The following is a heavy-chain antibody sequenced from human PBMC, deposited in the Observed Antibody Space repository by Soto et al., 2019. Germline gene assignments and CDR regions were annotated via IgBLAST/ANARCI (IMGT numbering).Heavy chain of an antibody. CDR2: INPKFGDT. D-gene: IGHD3-10*01. V-gene: IGHV1-2*02. CDR3: ARNMDYYYGPGSGNGHGF. J-gene: IGHJ6*02. Sequence: QVQLVQSGAEMKEPGDSVRVSCVASGYTFTSYYIHWVRQAPGQGLEWMGWINPKFGDTLYAQDFQGRVSMTRDMSISTVYMELSRLTSDDTAIYYCARNMDYYYGPGSGNGHGFWGQGTTVTVFS. CDR1: GYTFTSYY.